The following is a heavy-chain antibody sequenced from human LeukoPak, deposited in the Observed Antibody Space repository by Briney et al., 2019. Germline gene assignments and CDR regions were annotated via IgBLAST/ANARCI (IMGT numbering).Heavy chain of an antibody. Sequence: PGGSLRLSCAASGFTFSSYAMNWVRQAPGKGLEWVSAISGGGGTTYYADSVKGRFTISRENSKNTLFLQMNRRRDEDTAVYYCAKDREGLSSGYDLEYFDYWGQGTLVTVSS. J-gene: IGHJ4*02. CDR3: AKDREGLSSGYDLEYFDY. D-gene: IGHD5-12*01. CDR1: GFTFSSYA. CDR2: ISGGGGTT. V-gene: IGHV3-23*01.